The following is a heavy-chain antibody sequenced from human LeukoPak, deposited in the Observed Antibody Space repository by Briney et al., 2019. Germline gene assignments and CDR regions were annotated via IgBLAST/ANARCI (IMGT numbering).Heavy chain of an antibody. J-gene: IGHJ4*02. V-gene: IGHV3-74*01. Sequence: GGSLRLSCEASGFTFRDHWMHWVRQVPGKGLVWVSRINGDESSTAYADSVKGRFTISRDSARNTLYLQMNSLRVEDTAIYYCARDRAESNWTNHTLFDSWGQGTPVTVSS. CDR1: GFTFRDHW. CDR3: ARDRAESNWTNHTLFDS. D-gene: IGHD1/OR15-1a*01. CDR2: INGDESST.